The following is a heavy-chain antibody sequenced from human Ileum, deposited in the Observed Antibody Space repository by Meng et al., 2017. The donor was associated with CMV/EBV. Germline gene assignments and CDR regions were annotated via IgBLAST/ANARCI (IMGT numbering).Heavy chain of an antibody. D-gene: IGHD4-17*01. CDR1: GFTFSNYD. V-gene: IGHV3-48*04. Sequence: GESLKISCAASGFTFSNYDMNWVRQAPGKGLEWVSYISGRSSTIYYADSVKGRFIISRDNDKNSLYLQMNSLRAEDTAVYYCARDLRAVTRSRGEMRYWGQGALVTVSS. J-gene: IGHJ4*02. CDR3: ARDLRAVTRSRGEMRY. CDR2: ISGRSSTI.